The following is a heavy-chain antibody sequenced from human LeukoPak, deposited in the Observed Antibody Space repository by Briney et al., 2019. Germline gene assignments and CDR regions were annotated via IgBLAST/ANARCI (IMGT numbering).Heavy chain of an antibody. CDR2: TYYRGSS. Sequence: SETLSLTCVVSGGSISGYYWTWIRQPPGKGLEWIGYTYYRGSSSFNPSLRSRVTISVDMSKNQVSLKLTSVTAADTAVYYCARDYGDYGHYYYYGMDVWGQGTTVTVSS. D-gene: IGHD4-17*01. J-gene: IGHJ6*02. CDR3: ARDYGDYGHYYYYGMDV. V-gene: IGHV4-59*01. CDR1: GGSISGYY.